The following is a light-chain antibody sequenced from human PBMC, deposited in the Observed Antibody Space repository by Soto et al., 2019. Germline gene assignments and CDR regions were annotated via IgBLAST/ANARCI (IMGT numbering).Light chain of an antibody. J-gene: IGKJ5*01. CDR3: QQSYSTPPIT. V-gene: IGKV1-39*01. CDR2: AAS. Sequence: DIQMTQSPSSLSASVGERVTITCRASQSISSYLHWYQQKPGKAPTLLIYAASSLQSGGPSRFSGSGSWTDFTLTISSMQPEDFATYYCQQSYSTPPITFGQGTRLEIK. CDR1: QSISSY.